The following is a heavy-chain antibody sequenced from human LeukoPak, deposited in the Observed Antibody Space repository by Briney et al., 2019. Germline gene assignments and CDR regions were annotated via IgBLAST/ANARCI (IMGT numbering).Heavy chain of an antibody. CDR3: ARGLVLGFLDY. V-gene: IGHV3-74*01. Sequence: GGSLRLSCAASGFTFSSSWMYWVRQAPGKGLVWVSRINSDESITTYADSVKGRFTISRDNAKNTLYLQMNSLRAEDTAVYYCARGLVLGFLDYWGQGTPVTVSS. CDR2: INSDESIT. CDR1: GFTFSSSW. J-gene: IGHJ4*02. D-gene: IGHD4-11*01.